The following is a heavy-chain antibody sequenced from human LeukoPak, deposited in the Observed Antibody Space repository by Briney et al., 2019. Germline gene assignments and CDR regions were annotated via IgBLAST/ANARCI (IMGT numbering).Heavy chain of an antibody. V-gene: IGHV1-69*13. CDR2: IIPIFGTA. CDR3: ARTYYDFWSGHRATYYYYYMDV. CDR1: GYTFTSYG. J-gene: IGHJ6*03. D-gene: IGHD3-3*01. Sequence: SVKVSCKASGYTFTSYGISWVRQAPGQGLEWMGGIIPIFGTANYAQKFQGRVTITADESTSTAYMELSSLRSEDTAVYYCARTYYDFWSGHRATYYYYYMDVWGKGTTVTVSS.